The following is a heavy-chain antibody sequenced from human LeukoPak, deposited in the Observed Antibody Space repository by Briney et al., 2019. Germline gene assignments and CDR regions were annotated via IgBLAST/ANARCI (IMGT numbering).Heavy chain of an antibody. V-gene: IGHV3-7*01. D-gene: IGHD3-22*01. Sequence: GGSLRLSCAASGFTFSTYWMSWVRQAPGTGLEWVANIKEDGSEKYYADSVKGRFTISRDKAKNSLSLQMNSLRAEDTAIYYCARGRPAYDSNGWEPFDIWGQGTMVTVSS. CDR1: GFTFSTYW. J-gene: IGHJ3*02. CDR3: ARGRPAYDSNGWEPFDI. CDR2: IKEDGSEK.